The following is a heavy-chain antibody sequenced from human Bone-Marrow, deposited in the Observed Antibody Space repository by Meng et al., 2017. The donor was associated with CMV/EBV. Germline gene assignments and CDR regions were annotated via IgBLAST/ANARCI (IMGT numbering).Heavy chain of an antibody. D-gene: IGHD6-13*01. J-gene: IGHJ5*02. CDR3: AREGAGSSSWFGKIDP. V-gene: IGHV4-59*01. CDR2: IYYSGST. Sequence: SETLSLTCTVSGGSISSYYWSWIRQPPGKGLEWIGYIYYSGSTNYNPSLKSRVTRSVDTSKNQFSLKLSSVTAAETAVYYFAREGAGSSSWFGKIDPWGQGTLVTVSS. CDR1: GGSISSYY.